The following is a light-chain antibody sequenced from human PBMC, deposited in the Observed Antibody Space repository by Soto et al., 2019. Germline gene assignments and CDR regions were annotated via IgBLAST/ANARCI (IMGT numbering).Light chain of an antibody. CDR2: LEGSGSY. Sequence: SVLTQSSSASASLGSSVKLTCTLSSGHSSYIIAWHQQQPGKAPRYLMKLEGSGSYNKGSGVPDRFSGSSSGADRYLTISNLQFEDEADYYCETWDMNTHVVFGGGTKLTVL. CDR3: ETWDMNTHVV. V-gene: IGLV4-60*02. CDR1: SGHSSYI. J-gene: IGLJ2*01.